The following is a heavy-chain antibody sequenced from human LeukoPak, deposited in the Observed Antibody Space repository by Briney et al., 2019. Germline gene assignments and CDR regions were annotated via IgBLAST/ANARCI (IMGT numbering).Heavy chain of an antibody. Sequence: PGGSLRPSCSASGFTFSSYAMSWVRQAPGKGLEWVSIITGTGGTTYYADSAKGRFTISRDNSKNTLYLQMNSLRAEDTAVYYCAKQDLVGAPRSYFNYWGQGALVTVSS. CDR1: GFTFSSYA. D-gene: IGHD1-26*01. J-gene: IGHJ4*02. CDR2: ITGTGGTT. CDR3: AKQDLVGAPRSYFNY. V-gene: IGHV3-23*01.